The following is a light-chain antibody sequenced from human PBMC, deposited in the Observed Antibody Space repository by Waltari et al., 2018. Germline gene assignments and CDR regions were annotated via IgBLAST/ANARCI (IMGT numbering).Light chain of an antibody. Sequence: QSALTQPASVSGSPGQSITISCTWASSDVGRYNLVSWYQQHPGKAPKLIIYEATNRPSGVSGRFAGSKSGYTASLTISGLQADDEADYYCCSYTSSSTPRLFGGGTKLTVL. V-gene: IGLV2-14*02. CDR2: EAT. CDR3: CSYTSSSTPRL. CDR1: SSDVGRYNL. J-gene: IGLJ3*02.